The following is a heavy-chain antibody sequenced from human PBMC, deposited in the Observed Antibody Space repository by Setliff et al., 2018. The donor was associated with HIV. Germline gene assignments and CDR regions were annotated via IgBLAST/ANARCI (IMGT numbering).Heavy chain of an antibody. J-gene: IGHJ6*02. Sequence: ASVKVSCKASGYTFTSYAMNWVRQAPGQGLEWMGWINTNTGNPTYAQGFTGRFVFSLDTSVSTAYLQISSLKAEDTAVYYCARTMGAPYYYYGMDVWGQGTTXXVSS. V-gene: IGHV7-4-1*02. D-gene: IGHD1-26*01. CDR1: GYTFTSYA. CDR2: INTNTGNP. CDR3: ARTMGAPYYYYGMDV.